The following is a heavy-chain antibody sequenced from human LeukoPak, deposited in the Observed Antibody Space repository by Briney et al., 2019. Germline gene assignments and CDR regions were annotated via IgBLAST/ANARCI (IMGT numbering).Heavy chain of an antibody. V-gene: IGHV3-30*18. CDR1: GFTFSSYG. D-gene: IGHD6-19*01. CDR3: AKDRDWSGWYFDY. Sequence: QPGRSLRLSCAASGFTFSSYGMHWVRQAPGKGLEWVAVISYDGSNKYYADSVKGRFTISRDNSKNTLYLQMNSLRAGDTAVYYCAKDRDWSGWYFDYWGQGTLVTVSS. J-gene: IGHJ4*02. CDR2: ISYDGSNK.